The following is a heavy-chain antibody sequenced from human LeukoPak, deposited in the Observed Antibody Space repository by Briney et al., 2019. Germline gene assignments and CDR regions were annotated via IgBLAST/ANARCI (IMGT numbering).Heavy chain of an antibody. CDR2: INPNNGDT. CDR1: EFTFTDYY. CDR3: ARGPRGIVHYCYMDV. D-gene: IGHD3-3*02. J-gene: IGHJ6*03. Sequence: ASVKVSCKASEFTFTDYYMHWVRQAPGQGLEWMGRINPNNGDTNYAQKFQARLTMTRDTSISTAYMELSRLRSDDTAVYYCARGPRGIVHYCYMDVWGKGTTVTVSS. V-gene: IGHV1-2*06.